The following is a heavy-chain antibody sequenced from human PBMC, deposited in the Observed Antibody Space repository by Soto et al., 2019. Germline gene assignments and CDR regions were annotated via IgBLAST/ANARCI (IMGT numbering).Heavy chain of an antibody. D-gene: IGHD3-10*01. CDR1: GGSFSGYY. CDR2: INHSGST. Sequence: QVQLQQWGAGLLKPSETLSLTCAVYGGSFSGYYWSWIRKPPGKGLEWIGEINHSGSTNYNPSLKSRVTISVDTYKNQFSLKLSSVTAADPAVYYCARRTGMVRGARLDYWGQVTLVTVSS. J-gene: IGHJ4*02. V-gene: IGHV4-34*01. CDR3: ARRTGMVRGARLDY.